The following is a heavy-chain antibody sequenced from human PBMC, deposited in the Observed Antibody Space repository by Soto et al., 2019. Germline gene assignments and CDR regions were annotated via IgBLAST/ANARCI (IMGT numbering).Heavy chain of an antibody. CDR1: GFTFSSYG. CDR2: ISYDGSNK. Sequence: PGGSLRLSCAASGFTFSSYGMHWVRQAPGKGLEWLAVISYDGSNKYYADSVKGRFTISRDNSKNTLYLQMNSLRAEDTAVYYCAKHEARIAVAGAFDYRGQGTLITVSS. J-gene: IGHJ4*02. CDR3: AKHEARIAVAGAFDY. V-gene: IGHV3-30*18. D-gene: IGHD6-19*01.